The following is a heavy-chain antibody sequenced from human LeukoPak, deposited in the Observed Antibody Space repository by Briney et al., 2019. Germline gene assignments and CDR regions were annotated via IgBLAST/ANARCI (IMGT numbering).Heavy chain of an antibody. CDR2: IIPIFGPA. V-gene: IGHV1-69*13. D-gene: IGHD3-9*01. CDR3: ARDRSYDILTGYDNWFDP. Sequence: SVKVSCKASGDTFSTYGITWVRQAPGQGLEWMGVIIPIFGPANYAQKFQGRVTITADESTSTAYMELSSLRSEDTAVYYCARDRSYDILTGYDNWFDPWGQGTLVTVSS. J-gene: IGHJ5*02. CDR1: GDTFSTYG.